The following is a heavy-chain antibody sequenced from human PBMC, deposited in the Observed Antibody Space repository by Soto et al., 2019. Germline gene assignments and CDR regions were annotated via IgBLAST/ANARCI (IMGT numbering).Heavy chain of an antibody. J-gene: IGHJ5*02. CDR2: IYYSGST. Sequence: QVQLQESGPGLVKPSETLSLTCTVSGGSVSSGSYYWSWIRQPPGKGLEWIGYIYYSGSTNYNPSLNSRVTISVDTSENQFSLKLSSVTAADTAVYYCARGDSSGYYYEGNWFAPWGQGTLVTVSS. CDR3: ARGDSSGYYYEGNWFAP. V-gene: IGHV4-61*01. D-gene: IGHD3-22*01. CDR1: GGSVSSGSYY.